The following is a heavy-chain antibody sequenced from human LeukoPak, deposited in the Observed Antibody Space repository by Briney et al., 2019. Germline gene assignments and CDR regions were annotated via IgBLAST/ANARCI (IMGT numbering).Heavy chain of an antibody. CDR2: ISWSSGSI. D-gene: IGHD2-2*01. CDR1: GFTFDDYA. J-gene: IGHJ6*03. CDR3: ARSPPYCSSTSCYQYYYMDV. V-gene: IGHV3-9*01. Sequence: PGRSLRLSCAASGFTFDDYAMHWVRQAPGKGLEWVSGISWSSGSIGYADSVKGRFTISRDNAKNSLYLQMNSLRAEDTAVYYCARSPPYCSSTSCYQYYYMDVWGKGTTVTVSS.